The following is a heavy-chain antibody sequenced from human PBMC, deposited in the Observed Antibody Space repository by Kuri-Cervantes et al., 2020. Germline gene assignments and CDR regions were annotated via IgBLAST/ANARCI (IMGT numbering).Heavy chain of an antibody. V-gene: IGHV1-24*01. CDR2: FDPEDGEA. J-gene: IGHJ4*02. Sequence: ASVKVSCKVSGYTLTELSMHWVRQAPGKGPEWMGGFDPEDGEAIYAQKFQGRVTMTEDTSTDTAYMELSSLRSEDTAVYYCATGAQWLVPHWGQGTLVTVSS. CDR3: ATGAQWLVPH. CDR1: GYTLTELS. D-gene: IGHD6-19*01.